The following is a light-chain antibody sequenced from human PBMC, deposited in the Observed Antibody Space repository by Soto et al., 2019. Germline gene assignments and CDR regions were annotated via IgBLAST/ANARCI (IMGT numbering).Light chain of an antibody. CDR2: DAS. CDR3: QQYDNLPR. V-gene: IGKV1-33*01. CDR1: QDISNY. Sequence: DIQMTQSPSSLSASVGDRVTITCQASQDISNYLNWYQQKPGKAPKLLIYDASNLETGVPSRFSGSGSGTDFTFTISSLHPEDIATYYCQQYDNLPRFGGGTKVEIK. J-gene: IGKJ4*01.